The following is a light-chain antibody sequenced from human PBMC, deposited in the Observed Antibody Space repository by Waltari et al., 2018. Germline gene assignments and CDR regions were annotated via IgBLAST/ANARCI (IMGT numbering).Light chain of an antibody. V-gene: IGKV1-5*03. CDR3: QRYNYYPPT. CDR2: KAS. Sequence: DIQMTQSPSNLSASVGDRVTITCRTSQSIGPWLAWYQQKPGKAPKLLIDKASSLETGVPSRFSGSGSGTEFTLTINILQPDDFATFYCQRYNYYPPTFGGGTKVEIK. J-gene: IGKJ4*01. CDR1: QSIGPW.